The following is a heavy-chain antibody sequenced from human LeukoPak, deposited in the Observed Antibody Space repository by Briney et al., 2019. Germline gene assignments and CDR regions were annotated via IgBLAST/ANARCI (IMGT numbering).Heavy chain of an antibody. Sequence: GGSLRLSCAASGFTFSSYGMHWVRQAPGKGLEWVAVISYDGSNKYYADSVKGRFTISRDNSKNTLYLQMSSLRAEDTAVYYCAKFATPLGAFDIWGQGTMVTVSS. CDR2: ISYDGSNK. V-gene: IGHV3-30*18. J-gene: IGHJ3*02. CDR3: AKFATPLGAFDI. CDR1: GFTFSSYG. D-gene: IGHD3-16*01.